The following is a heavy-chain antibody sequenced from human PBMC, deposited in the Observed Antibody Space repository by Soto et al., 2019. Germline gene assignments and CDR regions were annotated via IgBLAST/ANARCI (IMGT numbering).Heavy chain of an antibody. V-gene: IGHV5-51*01. CDR1: GYSFTSYW. CDR3: AALGYCSGGSCHWAFDI. Sequence: LGESLKISCKGSGYSFTSYWIGWVRQMPGKGLEWMGIIYPGGSDTRYSPSFQGQVTISADKSISTAYLQWSSLKASDTAMYYCAALGYCSGGSCHWAFDIWGQGTMVTVSS. D-gene: IGHD2-15*01. CDR2: IYPGGSDT. J-gene: IGHJ3*02.